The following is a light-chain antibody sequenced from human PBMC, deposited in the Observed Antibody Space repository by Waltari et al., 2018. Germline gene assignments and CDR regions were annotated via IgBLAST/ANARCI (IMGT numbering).Light chain of an antibody. CDR3: QQYGSPPRT. CDR2: NAS. CDR1: QAISNSY. J-gene: IGKJ1*01. Sequence: EIVLTQSPGTLSFSPGERATLSCRASQAISNSYLAWYQQKPGQAPRLLIYNASLRGTGIPDKFGGSGSGTDFTLTISRLEPEDFAVYYCQQYGSPPRTFGQGTKVEIK. V-gene: IGKV3-20*01.